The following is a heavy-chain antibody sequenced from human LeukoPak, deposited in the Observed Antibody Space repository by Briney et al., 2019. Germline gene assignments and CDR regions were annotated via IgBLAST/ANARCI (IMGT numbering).Heavy chain of an antibody. V-gene: IGHV4-59*01. CDR2: IYYSGST. CDR1: GGSISSYY. D-gene: IGHD2-2*01. CDR3: ARGGGDIVVVPAAGVNNWFDP. Sequence: TSETLSLTCTVSGGSISSYYWSWIRQPPGKGLEWIGYIYYSGSTNYNPSLKSRVTISVDTSKNQFSLKLSSVTAADTAVYYCARGGGDIVVVPAAGVNNWFDPWGQGTLVTVSS. J-gene: IGHJ5*02.